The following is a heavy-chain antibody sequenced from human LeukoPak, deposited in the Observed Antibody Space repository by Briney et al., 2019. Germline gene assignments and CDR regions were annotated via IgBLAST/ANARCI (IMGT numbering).Heavy chain of an antibody. D-gene: IGHD3-10*02. CDR3: ARERARTMWVGLFDY. V-gene: IGHV1-46*01. CDR2: INPSGGST. J-gene: IGHJ4*02. Sequence: ASVKVSCKASGYTFTSYYMHWVRQAPGQGLEWMGIINPSGGSTSYAQKFQGRVTMTRDTSTSTVYMELSGLRSEDTAVYYCARERARTMWVGLFDYWGQGTLVTVSS. CDR1: GYTFTSYY.